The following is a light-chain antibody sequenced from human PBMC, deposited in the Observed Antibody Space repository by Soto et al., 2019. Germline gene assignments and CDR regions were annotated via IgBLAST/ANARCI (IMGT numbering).Light chain of an antibody. Sequence: QSALTQPPSASGSPGQSVTISCTGTSSDVGGYNYVSWYQQHPGKAPKLMIYEVNERPSGVPDRFSGSKSGNTASLTVSGLQAEDEANYYCSSFAGSRYVIFGGGTKLTVL. CDR3: SSFAGSRYVI. CDR2: EVN. J-gene: IGLJ2*01. V-gene: IGLV2-8*01. CDR1: SSDVGGYNY.